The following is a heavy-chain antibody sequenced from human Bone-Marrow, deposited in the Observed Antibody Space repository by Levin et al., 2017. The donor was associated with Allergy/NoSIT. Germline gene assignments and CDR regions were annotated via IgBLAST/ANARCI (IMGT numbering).Heavy chain of an antibody. Sequence: GESLKISCAASGFTFSSYAMSWVRQAPGKGLEWVSAISGSGGSTYYADSVKGRFTISRDNSKNTLYLQMNSLRAEDTAVYYCAKDLLHLYGDWRYFDLWGRGTLVTVSS. CDR3: AKDLLHLYGDWRYFDL. CDR1: GFTFSSYA. J-gene: IGHJ2*01. D-gene: IGHD4-17*01. V-gene: IGHV3-23*01. CDR2: ISGSGGST.